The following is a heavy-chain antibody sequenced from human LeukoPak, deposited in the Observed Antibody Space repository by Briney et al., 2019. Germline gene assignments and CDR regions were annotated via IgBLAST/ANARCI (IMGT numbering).Heavy chain of an antibody. V-gene: IGHV4-39*01. CDR3: ARPAYGSGSYSGFDY. CDR2: IYYSGST. J-gene: IGHJ4*02. D-gene: IGHD3-10*01. CDR1: GGSISSSSYY. Sequence: SETLSLICTVSGGSISSSSYYWGWIRQPPGKGLEWIGTIYYSGSTYYNPSLKSRVTISEDTSKNQFSLKLSSVTAADTAVYYCARPAYGSGSYSGFDYWGQGTLVTVSS.